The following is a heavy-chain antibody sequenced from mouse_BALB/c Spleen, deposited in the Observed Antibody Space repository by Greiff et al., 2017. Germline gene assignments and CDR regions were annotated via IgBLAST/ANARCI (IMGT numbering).Heavy chain of an antibody. CDR2: IYPGGGYT. CDR3: AREGGSYESAMDY. Sequence: QVQLQQSGAELVRPGTSVKISCKASGYTFTNYRLCWVKQRPGHGLEWIGDIYPGGGYTNYNEKFKGQATLTADTSSSTAYMQLSSLTSEDSAVYFCAREGGSYESAMDYWGQGTSVTVSA. J-gene: IGHJ4*01. V-gene: IGHV1-63*02. CDR1: GYTFTNYR. D-gene: IGHD1-1*02.